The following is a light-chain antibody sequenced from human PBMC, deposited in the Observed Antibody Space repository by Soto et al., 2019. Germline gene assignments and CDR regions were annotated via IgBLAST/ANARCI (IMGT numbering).Light chain of an antibody. CDR2: DVS. V-gene: IGKV3-11*01. CDR1: QSVGTY. Sequence: EIVLTQSPATLSLSPGERATLSCRASQSVGTYLGWYQQKPGQAPRLLIYDVSNRATGIPARFSGSGSGTDFTLTISSLEPEDLAVYYCQQRSNWPPAHSFGQGTKLEIK. J-gene: IGKJ2*03. CDR3: QQRSNWPPAHS.